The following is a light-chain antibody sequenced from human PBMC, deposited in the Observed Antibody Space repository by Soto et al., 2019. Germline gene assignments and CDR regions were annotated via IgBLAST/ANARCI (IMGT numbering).Light chain of an antibody. J-gene: IGKJ4*01. V-gene: IGKV1-27*01. CDR1: QGISTY. Sequence: DIQMTQSPSSLSASVGDRVTVTCRASQGISTYLAWYQQKPGKVPKLLIYASSTLQSGVPSRFSGSGSWTDFTLNISSLQPEDVATYYCQNYNSAPLTFGGGTKVEIK. CDR3: QNYNSAPLT. CDR2: ASS.